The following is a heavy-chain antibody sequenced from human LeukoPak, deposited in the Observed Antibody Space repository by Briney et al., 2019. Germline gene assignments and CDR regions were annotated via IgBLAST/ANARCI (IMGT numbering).Heavy chain of an antibody. J-gene: IGHJ6*04. V-gene: IGHV1-2*02. CDR3: ARKYEGIAAAAGAMDV. D-gene: IGHD6-13*01. CDR2: INPNSGGT. CDR1: GYTFTGYY. Sequence: ASVKVSCKASGYTFTGYYMHWVRQAPGQGLEWMGWINPNSGGTNYAQKFQGRVTMTRDTSISTAYMELSSLSSEDTAVYYCARKYEGIAAAAGAMDVWGKGTTVTVSS.